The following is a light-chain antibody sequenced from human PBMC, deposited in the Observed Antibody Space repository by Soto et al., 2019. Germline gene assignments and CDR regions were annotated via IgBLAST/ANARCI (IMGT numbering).Light chain of an antibody. J-gene: IGKJ2*01. CDR2: VAS. CDR1: QSVGTNY. V-gene: IGKV3-20*01. CDR3: QQYGSSPYT. Sequence: EIVLTQSPGTLSLSPGERATLSCRASQSVGTNYLAWYQQKPGQAPRLLIYVASNRATGIPDRFSGSGSGXDFTLTISRLEPEDFAVYYCQQYGSSPYTFGQGTKLEIK.